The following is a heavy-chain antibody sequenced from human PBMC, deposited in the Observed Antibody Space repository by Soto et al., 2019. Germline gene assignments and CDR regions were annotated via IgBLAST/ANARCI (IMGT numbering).Heavy chain of an antibody. CDR2: IKQDGSEK. Sequence: GSLRLSCAASGFTFSRYWMSWVRQAPGKGLEWVANIKQDGSEKYYVDSVRGRFIISRDNAKNSLYLQMNSLRAEDTAVYYCGRGRMDVWGKGTTVTVS. CDR1: GFTFSRYW. J-gene: IGHJ6*03. CDR3: GRGRMDV. D-gene: IGHD3-10*01. V-gene: IGHV3-7*01.